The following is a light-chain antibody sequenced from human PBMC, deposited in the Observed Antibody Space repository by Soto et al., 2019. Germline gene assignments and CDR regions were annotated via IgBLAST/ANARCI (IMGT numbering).Light chain of an antibody. Sequence: DVQLTQSSSSLSASVGDRVIITCQASHSIANSLNWYQQKPGKAPRLLMYAASSLQSGVPSRFSGSGSGTDFTLTISSLQPEDFATYYCHQSYSTPPTFGQGTKVDIK. CDR3: HQSYSTPPT. V-gene: IGKV1-39*01. CDR1: HSIANS. CDR2: AAS. J-gene: IGKJ1*01.